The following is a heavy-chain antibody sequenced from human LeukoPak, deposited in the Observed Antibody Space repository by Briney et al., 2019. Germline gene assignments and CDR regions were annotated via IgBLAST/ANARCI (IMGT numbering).Heavy chain of an antibody. Sequence: SETLSLTCTVSDGSISGYYWSWIRQHPGKGLEWIGYIYYSGSTYYNPSLKSRVTISVDTSKNQFSLKLSSVTAADTAVYYCARRAQVRGARGAFDIWGQGTMVTVSS. J-gene: IGHJ3*02. CDR2: IYYSGST. CDR3: ARRAQVRGARGAFDI. D-gene: IGHD3-10*01. V-gene: IGHV4-31*03. CDR1: DGSISGYY.